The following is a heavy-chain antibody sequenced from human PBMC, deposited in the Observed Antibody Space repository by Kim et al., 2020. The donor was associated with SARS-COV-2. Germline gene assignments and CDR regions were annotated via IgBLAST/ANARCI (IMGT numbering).Heavy chain of an antibody. CDR3: ARAGRRDGYIEEFDY. CDR2: IYYSGST. V-gene: IGHV4-59*01. Sequence: SETLSLTCTVSGGSISSYYWSWIRQPPGKGLEWIGYIYYSGSTNYNPSLKSRVTISVDTSKNQFSLKLSSVTAADTAVYYCARAGRRDGYIEEFDYWGQGTLVTVSS. D-gene: IGHD5-12*01. J-gene: IGHJ4*02. CDR1: GGSISSYY.